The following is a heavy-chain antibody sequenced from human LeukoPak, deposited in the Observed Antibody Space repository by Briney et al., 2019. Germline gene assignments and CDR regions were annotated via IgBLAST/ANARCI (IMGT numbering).Heavy chain of an antibody. CDR2: MNPNSGNT. V-gene: IGHV1-8*01. Sequence: ASVKVSCKASGYTFTSYDINWVRQATGQGLEWMGWMNPNSGNTGYAQKFQGRVTMTRNTSISTVYMELSSLRSEDTAVYYCAREGYSGSSGNRPNWFDPWGQGTLVTVSS. CDR1: GYTFTSYD. D-gene: IGHD6-6*01. CDR3: AREGYSGSSGNRPNWFDP. J-gene: IGHJ5*02.